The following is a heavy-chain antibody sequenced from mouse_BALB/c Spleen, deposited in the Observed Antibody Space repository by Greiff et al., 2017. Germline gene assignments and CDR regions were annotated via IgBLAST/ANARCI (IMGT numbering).Heavy chain of an antibody. D-gene: IGHD1-1*01. CDR3: ARRGTVVSYWYFDV. J-gene: IGHJ1*01. Sequence: VQLQQPGAELVKPGASVKISCKASGYSFTSYYMHWVKQSHGKSLEWIGYIDPFNGGTSYNQKFKGKATLTVDKSSSTAYMHLSSLTSEDSAVYYCARRGTVVSYWYFDVWGAGTTVTVSS. V-gene: IGHV1S135*01. CDR2: IDPFNGGT. CDR1: GYSFTSYY.